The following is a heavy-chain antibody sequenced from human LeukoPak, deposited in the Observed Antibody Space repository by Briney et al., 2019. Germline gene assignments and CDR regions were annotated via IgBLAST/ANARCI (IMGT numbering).Heavy chain of an antibody. J-gene: IGHJ4*02. CDR2: IWYDGSNK. D-gene: IGHD3-10*01. CDR3: ARDRRGVVDY. CDR1: GFTFSSYG. V-gene: IGHV3-33*01. Sequence: PGRSLRLSCAASGFTFSSYGMHWVRQAPGKGLEWVAVIWYDGSNKYYADSVKGRFTISRDNSKNTLYLQMKSLRAEDTAVYYYARDRRGVVDYWGQGTLVTVSS.